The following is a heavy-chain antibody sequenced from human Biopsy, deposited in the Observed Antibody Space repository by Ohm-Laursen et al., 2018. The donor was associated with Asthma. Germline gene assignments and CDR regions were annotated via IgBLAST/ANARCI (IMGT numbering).Heavy chain of an antibody. Sequence: ASVKVSCKASGYTFINYAIHWVRQAPGQRLEWMGWINPGNGNTKYSQKFQGRVTITADESTSTAYMELSSLRSEDTAVYYCAESDYYGSGYYYGMDVWGQGTTVTVSS. V-gene: IGHV1-3*01. CDR3: AESDYYGSGYYYGMDV. D-gene: IGHD3-10*01. CDR1: GYTFINYA. CDR2: INPGNGNT. J-gene: IGHJ6*02.